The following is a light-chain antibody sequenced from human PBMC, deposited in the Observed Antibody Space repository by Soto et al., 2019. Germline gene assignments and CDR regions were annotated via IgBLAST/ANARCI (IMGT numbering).Light chain of an antibody. CDR3: QSYDSSLSGWV. CDR1: SSNIGAGYD. J-gene: IGLJ3*02. Sequence: QAVVTQPPSVSGAPGQRVTISCTGSSSNIGAGYDVHWYQQLPGTAPKLLIYGNINRPSGIPDRFSGSKSGTSASLAITGLQAEDEADYYCQSYDSSLSGWVFGGGTQLTVL. CDR2: GNI. V-gene: IGLV1-40*01.